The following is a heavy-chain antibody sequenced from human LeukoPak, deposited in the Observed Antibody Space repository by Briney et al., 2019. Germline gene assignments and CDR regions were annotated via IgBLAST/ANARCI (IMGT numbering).Heavy chain of an antibody. CDR2: IYPGDSDT. V-gene: IGHV5-51*01. D-gene: IGHD6-19*01. CDR1: GYSFTSYW. Sequence: GESLKISCKGSGYSFTSYWIGWVLQMPGKGLEWMGIIYPGDSDTRYSPSFQGQVTISADKSISTAYLQWSSLKASDTAMYYCARQGSIAVAKTWFDPWGQGTLVTVSS. J-gene: IGHJ5*02. CDR3: ARQGSIAVAKTWFDP.